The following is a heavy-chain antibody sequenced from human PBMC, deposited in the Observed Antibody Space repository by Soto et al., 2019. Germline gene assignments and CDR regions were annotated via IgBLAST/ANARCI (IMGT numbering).Heavy chain of an antibody. CDR3: ARVEIVLVPAATPNVDY. V-gene: IGHV1-18*01. D-gene: IGHD2-2*03. CDR1: GYTFTSYG. Sequence: QVQLVQSGAEVKKPGASVKVSCKASGYTFTSYGISWVRQAPGQGLEWMGWISAYNGNTNYAQKLQGRVTMTTDTSTSTADMELRSLRSDDTAVYYCARVEIVLVPAATPNVDYWGQGTLVTVSS. CDR2: ISAYNGNT. J-gene: IGHJ4*02.